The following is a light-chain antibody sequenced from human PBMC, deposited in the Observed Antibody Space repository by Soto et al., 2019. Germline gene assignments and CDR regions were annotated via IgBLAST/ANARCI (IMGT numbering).Light chain of an antibody. CDR1: SSDVGGYNY. Sequence: QSVLTQPASVSGSPGQSITISCTGTSSDVGGYNYVSWYQQNPGKAPKLMIYEVSNRPSGVSNRISGSKSGNTASLTISGLQAEDEADYYCRSYTTSSTYVFGTGTKVTVL. CDR2: EVS. J-gene: IGLJ1*01. V-gene: IGLV2-14*01. CDR3: RSYTTSSTYV.